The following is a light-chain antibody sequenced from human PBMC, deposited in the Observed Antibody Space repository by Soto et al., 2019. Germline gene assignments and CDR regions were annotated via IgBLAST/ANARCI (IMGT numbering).Light chain of an antibody. CDR2: DDS. J-gene: IGLJ1*01. Sequence: SYELTQPPSVSVAPGQTARVTCGGNNIGSKSVHWYQQKPGQAPVLVVYDDSGRPSGIPERFSGSNSGNTATLTISRVEAGDEADYYCQVWDSSSDRVFXTGTNVTVL. CDR3: QVWDSSSDRV. V-gene: IGLV3-21*02. CDR1: NIGSKS.